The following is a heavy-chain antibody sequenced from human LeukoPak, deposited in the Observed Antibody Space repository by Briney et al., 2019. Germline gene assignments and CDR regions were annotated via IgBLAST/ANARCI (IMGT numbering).Heavy chain of an antibody. CDR2: INDNGGQR. J-gene: IGHJ4*02. V-gene: IGHV3-23*01. D-gene: IGHD1-26*01. Sequence: GGSLRLSCAASGFTFGAYAMHWVRQAPGKGLEWVSNINDNGGQRHYTDSVKGRFTISRDNSKNTLFLQMDSLRAEDTAVYYCAKTQWKVGATDYFDYWGQGILVTVSS. CDR3: AKTQWKVGATDYFDY. CDR1: GFTFGAYA.